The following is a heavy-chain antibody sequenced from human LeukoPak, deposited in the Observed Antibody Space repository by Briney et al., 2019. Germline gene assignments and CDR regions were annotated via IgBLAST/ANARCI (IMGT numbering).Heavy chain of an antibody. J-gene: IGHJ4*02. CDR1: GVSIGSYH. D-gene: IGHD3-10*01. CDR3: AREYYGSGSYSDN. CDR2: ISSIGST. Sequence: SDTLSLTCTVSGVSIGSYHWSWIRQLAGKGLEWIGRISSIGSTKFNPSLNSRVIMSVDTSKNQFSLKLTSVTAADTAVYYCAREYYGSGSYSDNWGQGILVTVSS. V-gene: IGHV4-4*07.